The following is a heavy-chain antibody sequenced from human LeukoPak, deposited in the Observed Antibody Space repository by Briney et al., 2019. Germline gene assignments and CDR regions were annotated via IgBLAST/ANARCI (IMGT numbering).Heavy chain of an antibody. V-gene: IGHV3-53*01. J-gene: IGHJ3*02. CDR2: FYSGGRP. CDR1: GFSVTSNY. Sequence: PGGSLRLSCAASGFSVTSNYMTWVRQAPGKGLDWISIFYSGGRPHCADSMKGRFIISRDNSRNTLYLQMNSLRTEDKAVYYCARRRSGSPDDAFDIWGRGTLVTVSS. D-gene: IGHD1-26*01. CDR3: ARRRSGSPDDAFDI.